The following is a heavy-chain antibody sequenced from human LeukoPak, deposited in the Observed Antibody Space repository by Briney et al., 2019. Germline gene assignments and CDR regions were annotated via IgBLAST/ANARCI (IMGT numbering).Heavy chain of an antibody. Sequence: SETLSLTCAVYGGSFSDYFWSWIRQSPGKGLEWIGELNRSGGTNYNPSLKSRVTISMDTSKNQFSLTLYSVTAADTAEYYCARAYYSSLIWGQGTVVTVS. V-gene: IGHV4-34*01. CDR1: GGSFSDYF. CDR2: LNRSGGT. J-gene: IGHJ3*02. D-gene: IGHD3-22*01. CDR3: ARAYYSSLI.